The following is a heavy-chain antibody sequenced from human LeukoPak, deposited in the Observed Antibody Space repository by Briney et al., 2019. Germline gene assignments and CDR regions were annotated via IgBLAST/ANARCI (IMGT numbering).Heavy chain of an antibody. D-gene: IGHD6-19*01. J-gene: IGHJ4*02. Sequence: GGSLRLSCSASEFTFSSYAMHWVRQAPGKGLEYVSAISSNGGSTYYADSVKGRFTISRDNSKNTLYLQMSSLRAEDTAVYYCVKGDKYSSGWYAFDYWGQGTLVTVSS. V-gene: IGHV3-64D*06. CDR3: VKGDKYSSGWYAFDY. CDR1: EFTFSSYA. CDR2: ISSNGGST.